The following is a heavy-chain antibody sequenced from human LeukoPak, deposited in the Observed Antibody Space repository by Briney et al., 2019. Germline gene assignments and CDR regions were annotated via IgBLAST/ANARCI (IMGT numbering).Heavy chain of an antibody. J-gene: IGHJ4*02. V-gene: IGHV1-69*05. CDR3: ARVPLRGYDSSGHRLYYFDY. D-gene: IGHD3-22*01. CDR1: GGTFSSYA. Sequence: ASVKVSCKASGGTFSSYAISWVRQAPGPGLEWMGWIIPIFGTANYAQKFQGRVTITTDESTSTAYMELSSLRSEDTAVYYCARVPLRGYDSSGHRLYYFDYWGQGTLVTVSS. CDR2: IIPIFGTA.